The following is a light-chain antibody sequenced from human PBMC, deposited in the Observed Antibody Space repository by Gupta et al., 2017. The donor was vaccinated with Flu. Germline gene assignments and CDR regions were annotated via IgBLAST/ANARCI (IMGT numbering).Light chain of an antibody. V-gene: IGKV3-15*01. Sequence: ETVMTQSPATLALFPGERATLSCRASQNVYNKLAWYQQKPGQAPRLLVYGASNRATGIPARFSGSGSGTEFTLTISSLQSEDFAVYYCQQYSNWPPETFGQGTKVEVK. CDR2: GAS. J-gene: IGKJ1*01. CDR3: QQYSNWPPET. CDR1: QNVYNK.